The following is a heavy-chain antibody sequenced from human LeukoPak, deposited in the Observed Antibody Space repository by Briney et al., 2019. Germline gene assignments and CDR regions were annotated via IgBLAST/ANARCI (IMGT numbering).Heavy chain of an antibody. J-gene: IGHJ4*02. CDR3: ASGAHGDSFDY. CDR2: ISYSGST. V-gene: IGHV4-59*01. D-gene: IGHD4-17*01. Sequence: SETLSLTCTVSGGSISGYFWTWIRQPPGKGLEWIGYISYSGSTNYNPSLKSRVTISVDTSKNQFSLKLSSVTAADMAVYYCASGAHGDSFDYWGQGTLVTASS. CDR1: GGSISGYF.